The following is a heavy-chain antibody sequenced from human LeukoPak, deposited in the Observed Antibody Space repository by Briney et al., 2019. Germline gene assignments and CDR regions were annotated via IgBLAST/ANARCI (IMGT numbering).Heavy chain of an antibody. Sequence: SETLSLTCAVYGGSFSGYYWSWIRQPPGKGLEWIGEINHSGSTNYNPSLKSRVTISVDTSKNQFSLKLSSVTAADTAVYYCARARPVTRMAAAGYYYFDYWGQGTLVTVSS. CDR2: INHSGST. CDR1: GGSFSGYY. CDR3: ARARPVTRMAAAGYYYFDY. J-gene: IGHJ4*02. V-gene: IGHV4-34*01. D-gene: IGHD6-13*01.